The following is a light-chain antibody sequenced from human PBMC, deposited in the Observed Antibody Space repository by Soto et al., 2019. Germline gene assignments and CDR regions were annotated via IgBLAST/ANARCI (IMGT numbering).Light chain of an antibody. CDR2: AAS. Sequence: EIVLTQSPGSLSLSPGERATLSCSASQSVTNYYLAWHQQKPGQAPRLRIYAASSRATGIPDRFSGSGSGTDFTLTISRLEPEDFAVYYCQQYGSSPLYTFGQGTKLEIK. J-gene: IGKJ2*01. CDR3: QQYGSSPLYT. V-gene: IGKV3-20*01. CDR1: QSVTNYY.